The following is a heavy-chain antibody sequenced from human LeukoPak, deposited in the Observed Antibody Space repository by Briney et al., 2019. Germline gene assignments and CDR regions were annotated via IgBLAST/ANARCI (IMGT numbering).Heavy chain of an antibody. CDR1: GFTFSNYG. CDR3: AREWGRIAVAGGPGY. D-gene: IGHD6-19*01. J-gene: IGHJ4*02. V-gene: IGHV3-33*01. CDR2: IWYDGHTK. Sequence: GGSLRLSCAVTGFTFSNYGMHWVRQAPGKGLEWLTLIWYDGHTKFYVDSVKGRFTVSIDSSKNTLYLQMDNLRDEDTAGYYCAREWGRIAVAGGPGYWGQGTLVTVSS.